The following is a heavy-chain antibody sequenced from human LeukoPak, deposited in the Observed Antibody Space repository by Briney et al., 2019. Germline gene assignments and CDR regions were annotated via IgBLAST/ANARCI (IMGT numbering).Heavy chain of an antibody. CDR1: GFTFSSYA. CDR3: AKVSGWSYYYYMDV. D-gene: IGHD6-19*01. CDR2: ISGSGGST. J-gene: IGHJ6*03. Sequence: GGSLRLSCAASGFTFSSYAMSWVRQAPGKGLEWVSAISGSGGSTYYADSVKGRFTISRDNSKNTLYLQMNSLRAEDTAVYYCAKVSGWSYYYYMDVWGKGTTVTVSS. V-gene: IGHV3-23*01.